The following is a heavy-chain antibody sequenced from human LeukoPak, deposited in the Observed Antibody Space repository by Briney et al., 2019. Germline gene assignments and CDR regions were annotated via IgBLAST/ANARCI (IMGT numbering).Heavy chain of an antibody. CDR3: AREGIANYGMDV. CDR2: IYYSGST. V-gene: IGHV4-59*01. J-gene: IGHJ6*02. CDR1: GGSISSYY. D-gene: IGHD6-13*01. Sequence: SETLSLTCTVSGGSISSYYWSWIRQPPGEGLEWIGYIYYSGSTNYNPSLKSRVTISVDTSKNQFSLKLSSVTAADTAVYYCAREGIANYGMDVWGQGTTVTVSS.